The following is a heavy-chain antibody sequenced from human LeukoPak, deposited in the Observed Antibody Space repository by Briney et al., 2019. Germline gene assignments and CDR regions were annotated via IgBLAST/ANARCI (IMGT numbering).Heavy chain of an antibody. J-gene: IGHJ5*02. Sequence: PSETLSLTYTVSGGSISSYYWSWIRQPAGKGLEWIGRIYTTGSTNYNPSLKSRVTMSVDTSKNQFSLTLSSVTAADTAVYYCARTHSSRYNWFDPWGQGTLVTVSS. CDR2: IYTTGST. CDR3: ARTHSSRYNWFDP. CDR1: GGSISSYY. V-gene: IGHV4-4*07. D-gene: IGHD6-13*01.